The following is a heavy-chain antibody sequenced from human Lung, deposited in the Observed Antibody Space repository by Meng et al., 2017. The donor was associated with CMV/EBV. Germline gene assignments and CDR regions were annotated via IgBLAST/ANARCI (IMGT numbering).Heavy chain of an antibody. CDR2: IRHDGSNK. J-gene: IGHJ4*02. D-gene: IGHD2-2*01. CDR3: AKDQLLVGGPDACFDD. V-gene: IGHV3-30*02. CDR1: GFTFDTYG. Sequence: SXAASGFTFDTYGMHWVRQAPGKRLEWVAFIRHDGSNKFYGDSVKGRFTISRDNSKNTLYLQMNSLRAEETAMYYCAKDQLLVGGPDACFDDWGQGTXVTVSS.